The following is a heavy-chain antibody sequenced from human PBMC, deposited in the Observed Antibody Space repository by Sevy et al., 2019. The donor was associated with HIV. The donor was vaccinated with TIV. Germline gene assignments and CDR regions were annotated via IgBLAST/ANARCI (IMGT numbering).Heavy chain of an antibody. CDR1: GGSFSGYY. V-gene: IGHV4-34*01. Sequence: SETLFLTCAVYGGSFSGYYWSWIRQPPGKGLEWIGEINHSGSTNYNPSLKSRVTISVDTSKNQFSLKLSSVTAADTAVYYCARGQGRSDDSSGYYYDYWGQGTLVTVSS. D-gene: IGHD3-22*01. CDR2: INHSGST. J-gene: IGHJ4*02. CDR3: ARGQGRSDDSSGYYYDY.